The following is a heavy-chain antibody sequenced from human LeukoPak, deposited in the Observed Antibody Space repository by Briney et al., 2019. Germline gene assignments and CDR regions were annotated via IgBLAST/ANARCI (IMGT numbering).Heavy chain of an antibody. CDR3: ARVYGYYYGD. J-gene: IGHJ4*02. V-gene: IGHV3-21*01. D-gene: IGHD3-22*01. CDR1: GFTFSSYS. Sequence: GGSLRLSCVVSGFTFSSYSMNWVRQAPGKGLEWVSSISSSSSYIYYADSVKGRFTISRDNAKNSLYLQMNSLRAEDTAMYYCARVYGYYYGDWGQGTLVTVSS. CDR2: ISSSSSYI.